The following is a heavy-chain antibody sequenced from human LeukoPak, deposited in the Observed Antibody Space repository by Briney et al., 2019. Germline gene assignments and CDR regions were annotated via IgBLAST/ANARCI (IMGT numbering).Heavy chain of an antibody. CDR2: ISGSGGST. Sequence: GGSLRLSCAASGFTFSSYAMSWVRQAPGKGLEWVSAISGSGGSTYYADSVKGRFTISGDNSKNTLYLQMNSLRAEDTAVYYCAKDTRSGYYKSIHWGQGTLVTVSS. V-gene: IGHV3-23*01. CDR1: GFTFSSYA. J-gene: IGHJ4*02. D-gene: IGHD3-22*01. CDR3: AKDTRSGYYKSIH.